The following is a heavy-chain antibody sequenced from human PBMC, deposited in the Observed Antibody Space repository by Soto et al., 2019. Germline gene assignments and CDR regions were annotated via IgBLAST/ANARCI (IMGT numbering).Heavy chain of an antibody. CDR2: VIPIFGTA. V-gene: IGHV1-69*06. D-gene: IGHD1-26*01. J-gene: IGHJ6*02. CDR3: ARGRGATLYYYHYYGMHV. CDR1: GGTFSSYA. Sequence: QVQLVQSGAEVQKPGSSVKVSCKASGGTFSSYAISWVRQAPGQGLEWKGGVIPIFGTANYAQKFQGRVTITAEKSTSTAYMELSSLRSEDTAMYYWARGRGATLYYYHYYGMHVWCQGTTVTVSS.